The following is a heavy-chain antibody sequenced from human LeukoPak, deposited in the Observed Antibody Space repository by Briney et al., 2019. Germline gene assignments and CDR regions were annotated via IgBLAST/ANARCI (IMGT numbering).Heavy chain of an antibody. CDR3: VRAWVAATLGLDY. J-gene: IGHJ4*02. CDR2: IIPIFGTA. Sequence: GASVKASCKASGYTFTSYYIHWVGQAPGQGLEWMGGIIPIFGTANYAQMLQRRVTITASAYTSPAYLDLSRLRAEDPEARYCVRAWVAATLGLDYWGQGTLVTVSS. CDR1: GYTFTSYY. V-gene: IGHV1-69*13. D-gene: IGHD2-15*01.